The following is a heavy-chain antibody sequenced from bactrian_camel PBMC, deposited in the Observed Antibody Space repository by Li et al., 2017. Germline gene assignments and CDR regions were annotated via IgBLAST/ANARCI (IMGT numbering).Heavy chain of an antibody. CDR3: AADRGNFGYQLRARTFDF. CDR1: ASTSC. D-gene: IGHD3*01. Sequence: HVQLVESGGGSVQEGGSLRLSCAASASTSCMAWFRQAPENEREGVAVIYTPKGTTYYDDSVKGRFTISWDDAKNTLYLQMNTLKPEDTAMYYCAADRGNFGYQLRARTFDFWGQGTQVTVS. CDR2: IYTPKGTT. J-gene: IGHJ6*01. V-gene: IGHV3S54*01.